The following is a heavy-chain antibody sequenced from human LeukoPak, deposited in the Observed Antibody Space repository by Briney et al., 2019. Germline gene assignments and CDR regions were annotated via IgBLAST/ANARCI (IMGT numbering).Heavy chain of an antibody. CDR2: ISSSGSTM. D-gene: IGHD6-19*01. CDR1: GFTFSSYE. Sequence: GGSLRLSSAASGFTFSSYEMNWVRQAPGKGLEWVSYISSSGSTMYYADSVKGRFTISRDNAKNSLYLQMNSLRAEDTAVYYCASKYSSGWYGMDYWGQGTLVTVSS. J-gene: IGHJ4*02. V-gene: IGHV3-48*03. CDR3: ASKYSSGWYGMDY.